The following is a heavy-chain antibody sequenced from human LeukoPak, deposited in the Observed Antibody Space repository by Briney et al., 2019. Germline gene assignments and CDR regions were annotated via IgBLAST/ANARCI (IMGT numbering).Heavy chain of an antibody. D-gene: IGHD2-15*01. CDR3: ARLLGPFDY. V-gene: IGHV4-34*01. Sequence: SETLSLTCAVYGGSFSGYYWSWIRQPPGKGLEWIGEINHSGSTNYNPSLKSRVTISVDTSKTRFSLKLSSVTAADTAVYYCARLLGPFDYWGQGTLVTVSS. J-gene: IGHJ4*02. CDR2: INHSGST. CDR1: GGSFSGYY.